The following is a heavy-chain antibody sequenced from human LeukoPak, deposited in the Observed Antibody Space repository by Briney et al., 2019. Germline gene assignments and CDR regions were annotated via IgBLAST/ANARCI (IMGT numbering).Heavy chain of an antibody. CDR3: ARETCSGGSCFQFDF. CDR1: GDSISNYY. V-gene: IGHV4-59*01. D-gene: IGHD2-15*01. Sequence: SETLSLTCTVSGDSISNYYWSWIRQSPGKGLEWIGYIYYSGSTNYNPSIKSRVTISVDTSKKQFSLKLSSVTAADTAVYYCARETCSGGSCFQFDFWGQGTLVTVSS. J-gene: IGHJ4*02. CDR2: IYYSGST.